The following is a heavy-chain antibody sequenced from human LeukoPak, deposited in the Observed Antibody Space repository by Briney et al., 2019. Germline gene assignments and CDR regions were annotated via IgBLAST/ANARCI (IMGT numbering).Heavy chain of an antibody. Sequence: PSETLSLTCTVSGGSISSYYWSWIRQPPGKGLEWIGYIYYSGSTNYNPSLKSRVTISVDTSKNQFSLKLSSVTAADTAVYYCARSLQQLGAFDIWGQGTMVTVSS. CDR1: GGSISSYY. J-gene: IGHJ3*02. V-gene: IGHV4-59*08. D-gene: IGHD6-13*01. CDR3: ARSLQQLGAFDI. CDR2: IYYSGST.